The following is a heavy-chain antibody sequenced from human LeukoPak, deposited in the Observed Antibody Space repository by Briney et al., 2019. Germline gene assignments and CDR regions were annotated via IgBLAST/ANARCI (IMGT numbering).Heavy chain of an antibody. J-gene: IGHJ4*02. Sequence: ASVKVSCKASGYTFTGYYMHRVRQAPGQGLEWMGWINPNSGGTNYAQKFQGRVTMTRDTSISTAYMELSRLRSDDTAVYYCARGYCSGGSCYFIFDYWGQGTLVTVSS. D-gene: IGHD2-15*01. CDR3: ARGYCSGGSCYFIFDY. CDR2: INPNSGGT. V-gene: IGHV1-2*02. CDR1: GYTFTGYY.